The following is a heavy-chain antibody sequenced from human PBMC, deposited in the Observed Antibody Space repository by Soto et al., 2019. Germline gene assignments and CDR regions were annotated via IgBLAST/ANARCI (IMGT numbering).Heavy chain of an antibody. Sequence: EVQLVESGGGLVKPGGPLNLSCEAPGSTFGSNRMNWVGQAPGRGLRWVPSISSSSSYIYYADSVKGRFTISRDNAKNSLYLQMNSLRAEDTAVYYCARDCSGGSCYQVGAFDIWGQGTMVTVSS. D-gene: IGHD2-15*01. CDR2: ISSSSSYI. V-gene: IGHV3-21*01. CDR3: ARDCSGGSCYQVGAFDI. J-gene: IGHJ3*02. CDR1: GSTFGSNR.